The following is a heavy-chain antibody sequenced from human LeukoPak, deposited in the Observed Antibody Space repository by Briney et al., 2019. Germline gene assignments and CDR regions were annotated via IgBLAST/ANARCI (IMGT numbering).Heavy chain of an antibody. J-gene: IGHJ4*02. CDR2: IIPIFGTA. V-gene: IGHV1-69*05. Sequence: VASVKVSCKASGGTFSSYAISWVRQAPGQGLEWMGGIIPIFGTANYAQKFQGRVTMTTDTSTSTAYMELRSLRSDDTAVYYCARVSPNSSGSPSDYWGQGTLVTVSS. CDR1: GGTFSSYA. CDR3: ARVSPNSSGSPSDY. D-gene: IGHD3-22*01.